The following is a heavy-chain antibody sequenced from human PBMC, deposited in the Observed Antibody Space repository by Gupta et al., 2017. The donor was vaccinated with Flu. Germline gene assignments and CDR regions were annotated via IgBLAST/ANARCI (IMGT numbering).Heavy chain of an antibody. CDR3: AREMYYYDSSGPRPEKWFDP. V-gene: IGHV3-21*01. Sequence: EVQVVESGGGLVKPGGSLQLSCAASGFIFSPDSMTWFRQARGGGMEWFSSITSSSRYIYYADSVKGRFTISRDDAKNSLFLQMNSLRAEDTAIYYCAREMYYYDSSGPRPEKWFDPWGQGTLVTVSS. CDR2: ITSSSRYI. D-gene: IGHD3-22*01. J-gene: IGHJ5*02. CDR1: GFIFSPDS.